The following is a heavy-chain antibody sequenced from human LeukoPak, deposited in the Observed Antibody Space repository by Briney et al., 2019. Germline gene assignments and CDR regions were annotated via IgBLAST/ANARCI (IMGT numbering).Heavy chain of an antibody. D-gene: IGHD3-10*01. J-gene: IGHJ1*01. CDR3: AKSITMVRGVIGVYFQH. CDR1: GFTFSSYA. Sequence: GGSLRVSCAASGFTFSSYAMSWVRQAPGKGLEWVSAISGSGGSTYYADSVKGRFTISRDNSKNTLYLQMNSLRAEDTAVYYCAKSITMVRGVIGVYFQHWGQGTLVTVSS. CDR2: ISGSGGST. V-gene: IGHV3-23*01.